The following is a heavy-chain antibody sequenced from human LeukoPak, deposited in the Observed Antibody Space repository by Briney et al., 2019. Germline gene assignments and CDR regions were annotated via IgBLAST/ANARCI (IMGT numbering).Heavy chain of an antibody. D-gene: IGHD2-2*01. V-gene: IGHV1-69*05. J-gene: IGHJ6*02. CDR2: IIPIFGTA. CDR1: GGTFSSYA. Sequence: SVKVSCKASGGTFSSYAISWVRQAPGQGLEWMGGIIPIFGTANYAQKLQGRVTMTTDTSTSTAYMELRSLRSDDTAVYYCARGMAVPAAYYYYYGMDVWGQGTTVTVSS. CDR3: ARGMAVPAAYYYYYGMDV.